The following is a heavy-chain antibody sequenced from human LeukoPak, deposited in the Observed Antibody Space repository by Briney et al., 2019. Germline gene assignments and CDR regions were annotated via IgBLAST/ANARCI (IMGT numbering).Heavy chain of an antibody. Sequence: ASVKVSCKASGYTFTGYYMHWVRQAPGQGLEWMGWISPNSGGTNYAQKFQGRVTMTTDTSISTAYMELSRLRSDDTAVYYCARVSYSSSFHYYWGQGTLVTVSS. J-gene: IGHJ4*02. CDR1: GYTFTGYY. V-gene: IGHV1-2*02. D-gene: IGHD6-6*01. CDR3: ARVSYSSSFHYY. CDR2: ISPNSGGT.